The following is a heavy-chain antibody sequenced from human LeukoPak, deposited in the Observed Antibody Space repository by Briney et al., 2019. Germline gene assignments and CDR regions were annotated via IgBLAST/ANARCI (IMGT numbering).Heavy chain of an antibody. CDR1: GLTLSSNY. CDR2: IYSGGST. V-gene: IGHV3-53*01. CDR3: AGGTEYSSSWYMRDGMDV. J-gene: IGHJ6*02. Sequence: GGSLRLSCAASGLTLSSNYMSWVRQAPGKGLEWVSVIYSGGSTYYADSVKGRFTISRDNSKNTLYLQMNSLRAEDTAVYYCAGGTEYSSSWYMRDGMDVWGQGTTVTVSS. D-gene: IGHD6-13*01.